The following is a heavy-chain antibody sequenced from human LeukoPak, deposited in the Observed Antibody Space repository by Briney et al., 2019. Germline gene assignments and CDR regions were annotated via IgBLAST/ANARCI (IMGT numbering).Heavy chain of an antibody. Sequence: GGSLRLSCAASGFTVITNDMTWVRQAPGKGLEWDSVLNSDGNTKYADYVQGRFTISRDNSKNTMYLEMNSLSPDDTAVYYCARGVEPLAANTLAYWGQGTLVTVSS. D-gene: IGHD1-14*01. J-gene: IGHJ4*02. CDR2: LNSDGNT. V-gene: IGHV3-53*01. CDR3: ARGVEPLAANTLAY. CDR1: GFTVITND.